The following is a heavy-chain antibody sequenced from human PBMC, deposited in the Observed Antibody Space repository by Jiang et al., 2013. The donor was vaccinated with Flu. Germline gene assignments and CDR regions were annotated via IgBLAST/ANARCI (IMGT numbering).Heavy chain of an antibody. J-gene: IGHJ4*02. CDR2: MSYDGSYK. CDR3: ARDYYGSGSSDTGAEY. D-gene: IGHD3-10*01. Sequence: VQLLESGGGVVQPGRSLRLSCEASGFTFSNYVMHWVRQAPGKGLEWLTMMSYDGSYKYYADSVKGRFTISRDTSRNTLYLQMNDLRDEDTAVYYCARDYYGSGSSDTGAEYWGQGTLVTVSS. V-gene: IGHV3-30*03. CDR1: GFTFSNYV.